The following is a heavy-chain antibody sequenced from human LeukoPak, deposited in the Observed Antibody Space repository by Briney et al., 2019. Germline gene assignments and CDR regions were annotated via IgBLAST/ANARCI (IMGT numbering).Heavy chain of an antibody. CDR3: ARSLRTSSSPWNY. CDR2: IYYSGST. V-gene: IGHV4-59*01. D-gene: IGHD6-6*01. CDR1: GGSISSYY. J-gene: IGHJ4*02. Sequence: SGTLSLTCTVSGGSISSYYWSWIRQPPGKGLEWIGYIYYSGSTNYNPSLKSRVTISVDTSKNQFPLKLSSVTAADTAVYYCARSLRTSSSPWNYWGQGTLVTVSS.